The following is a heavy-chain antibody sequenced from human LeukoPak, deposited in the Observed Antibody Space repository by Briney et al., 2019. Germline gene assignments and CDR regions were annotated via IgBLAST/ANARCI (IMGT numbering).Heavy chain of an antibody. D-gene: IGHD6-13*01. J-gene: IGHJ4*02. V-gene: IGHV4-59*11. CDR2: IYNSGST. CDR1: GGSLSRHY. CDR3: AKLGAAGVPDY. Sequence: SETLCLTCAVSGGSLSRHYWSWMRQPPGKGREWVWYIYNSGSTNYNPSLKSRVTISIDTSKNQPSLTMSSVTAADPAVYHCAKLGAAGVPDYWGQGTLVTVSS.